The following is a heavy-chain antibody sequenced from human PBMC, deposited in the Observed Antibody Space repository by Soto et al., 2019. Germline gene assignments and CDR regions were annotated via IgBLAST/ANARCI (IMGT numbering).Heavy chain of an antibody. Sequence: SETLSLTCTVSGGSISSGGYYWSWIRQHPGKGLEWIGYIYYSGSTYYNPSLKSRVTISVDKSKNQFSLKLSSVTAADTAVYYCARDRRYYYDSSGYSHFDYWGQGTLVTVSS. V-gene: IGHV4-31*03. D-gene: IGHD3-22*01. CDR3: ARDRRYYYDSSGYSHFDY. CDR2: IYYSGST. CDR1: GGSISSGGYY. J-gene: IGHJ4*02.